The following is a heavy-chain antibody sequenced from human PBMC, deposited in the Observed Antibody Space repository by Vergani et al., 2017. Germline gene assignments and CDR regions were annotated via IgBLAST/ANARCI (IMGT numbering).Heavy chain of an antibody. CDR3: ARDDDYYDSSEDAFDI. CDR2: IYYSGST. Sequence: QVQLQESGPGLVKPSETLSLTCTVSGGSISSYYWSWIRQPPGKGLEWIGYIYYSGSTNYNPSLKSRVTMSVDTSKNQFSLKLSSVTAADTAVYYCARDDDYYDSSEDAFDIWGQGTMVTVSS. J-gene: IGHJ3*02. CDR1: GGSISSYY. D-gene: IGHD3-22*01. V-gene: IGHV4-59*12.